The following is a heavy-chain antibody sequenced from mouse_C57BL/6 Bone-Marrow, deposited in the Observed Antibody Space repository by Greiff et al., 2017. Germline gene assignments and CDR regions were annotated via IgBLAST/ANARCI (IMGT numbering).Heavy chain of an antibody. J-gene: IGHJ3*01. CDR3: ARRGYYGSIYECAY. Sequence: QVQLQQPGAELVKPGASVKLSCKASGYTFTSYWMHWVKQRPGQGLEWIGMIHPNSGSTNYNEKFKSKATLTVDKSSSTAYMQLSSLTSEDSAVYYCARRGYYGSIYECAYWGQGTLVTVSA. D-gene: IGHD1-1*01. CDR1: GYTFTSYW. V-gene: IGHV1-64*01. CDR2: IHPNSGST.